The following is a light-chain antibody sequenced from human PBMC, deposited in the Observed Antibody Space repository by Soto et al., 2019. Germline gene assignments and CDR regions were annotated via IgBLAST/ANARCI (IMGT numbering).Light chain of an antibody. CDR2: DAS. CDR3: QQYNSFPLT. J-gene: IGKJ4*01. Sequence: EIQMTQSPSTLSASVGDRVTITCRASQSISSWLAWYQQKPGKAPKLLTYDASSLESGVPSRFSGSGSGTEFTLTISSLQPDDFATYYCQQYNSFPLTFGGGTKVEIK. V-gene: IGKV1-5*01. CDR1: QSISSW.